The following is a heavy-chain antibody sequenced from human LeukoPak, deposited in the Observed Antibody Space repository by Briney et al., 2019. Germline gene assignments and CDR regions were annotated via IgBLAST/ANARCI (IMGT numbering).Heavy chain of an antibody. CDR3: ARNGDYDGRGFYYYFDY. CDR2: IKQDGSEK. J-gene: IGHJ4*02. CDR1: GFTSSIYW. D-gene: IGHD3-22*01. V-gene: IGHV3-7*04. Sequence: GGSLRLSCAASGFTSSIYWMSWVRQAQGKGLEWVANIKQDGSEKYYVDSVKGRFTISRDNAKNSLSLQMSSLRAEDTAVYYCARNGDYDGRGFYYYFDYWGQGTLVTVSS.